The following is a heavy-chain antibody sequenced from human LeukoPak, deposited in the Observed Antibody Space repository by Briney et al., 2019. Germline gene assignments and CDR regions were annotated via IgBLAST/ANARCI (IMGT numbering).Heavy chain of an antibody. CDR2: ISSSSSYI. D-gene: IGHD2-2*01. CDR1: GFTFSSYS. Sequence: GGSLRLSCAASGFTFSSYSMNWVRQAPGKGLEWVSSISSSSSYIYYADSVKGRFTISRDNAKNSLYLQMNSLRAEDTAVYYCAKESSEIVVVNHFDYWGQGTLVTVSS. J-gene: IGHJ4*02. V-gene: IGHV3-21*01. CDR3: AKESSEIVVVNHFDY.